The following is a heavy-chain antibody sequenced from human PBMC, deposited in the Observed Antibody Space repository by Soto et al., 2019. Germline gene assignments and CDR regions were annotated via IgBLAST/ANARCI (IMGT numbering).Heavy chain of an antibody. J-gene: IGHJ4*02. CDR2: IKSKAAGGTT. Sequence: GGSLRLSCAASGFTFNNGWMSWVRQAPGKGLEWVGRIKSKAAGGTTDYSAPVQGRFTISRDDSKNTVHLQMNSLKTEDTAVYYCTTDFTQTFCDGGPCYSVLTKIHDSWGQGTLVTVSS. D-gene: IGHD2-15*01. V-gene: IGHV3-15*01. CDR1: GFTFNNGW. CDR3: TTDFTQTFCDGGPCYSVLTKIHDS.